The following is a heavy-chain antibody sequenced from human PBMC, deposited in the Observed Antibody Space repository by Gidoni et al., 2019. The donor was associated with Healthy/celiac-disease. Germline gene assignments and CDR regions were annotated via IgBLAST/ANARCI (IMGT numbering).Heavy chain of an antibody. V-gene: IGHV4-39*01. CDR2: IYYSGSP. CDR3: ARNPSIVGANRGFDY. CDR1: GGPISSSSYY. J-gene: IGHJ4*02. D-gene: IGHD1-26*01. Sequence: HLQLQESGPGLAKPSETLSPTCSVSGGPISSSSYYWGWIRQPPGQGLEWIGWIYYSGSPYYNPSHKSRVTISVDTSKNQFSLKLSSVTAADTAVYYCARNPSIVGANRGFDYWGQGTLVTVSS.